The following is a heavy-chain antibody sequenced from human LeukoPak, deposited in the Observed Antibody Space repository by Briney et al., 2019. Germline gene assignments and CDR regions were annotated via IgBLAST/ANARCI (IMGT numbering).Heavy chain of an antibody. V-gene: IGHV3-23*01. CDR1: GFTFSTYA. Sequence: GGSLRLSCAASGFTFSTYAMSWVRQAPGKGLQWVSAVSSSGGSTYYADSVKGRFTISRDNSKNTLYLQMNGLRAEDTAVYYCAKRGMTTIKEGFDYWGQRTLVTVSS. D-gene: IGHD5-24*01. J-gene: IGHJ4*02. CDR2: VSSSGGST. CDR3: AKRGMTTIKEGFDY.